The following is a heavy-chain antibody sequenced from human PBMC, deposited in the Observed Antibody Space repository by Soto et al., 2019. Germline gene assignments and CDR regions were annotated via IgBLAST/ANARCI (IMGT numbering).Heavy chain of an antibody. Sequence: ASVKVSCKASGGTFSSYAISWVRQAPGQGLEWMGGIIPIFGTANYAQKFQGRVTITADESTSTAYMELSSLRSEDTAVYYCAHTPTGDYYYYCYMDDWGKGTTVTVSS. CDR1: GGTFSSYA. CDR2: IIPIFGTA. V-gene: IGHV1-69*13. D-gene: IGHD7-27*01. J-gene: IGHJ6*03. CDR3: AHTPTGDYYYYCYMDD.